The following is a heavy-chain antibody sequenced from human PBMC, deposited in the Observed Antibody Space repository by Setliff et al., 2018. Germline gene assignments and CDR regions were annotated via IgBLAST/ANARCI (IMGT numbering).Heavy chain of an antibody. D-gene: IGHD1-26*01. J-gene: IGHJ4*02. CDR1: GYAFNDFG. V-gene: IGHV1-18*01. CDR3: ARDLLGSQGRTFDL. Sequence: ASVKVSCKASGYAFNDFGINWVRQAPGQGLEWMGWISPYTGNIYSAQKFQGRVTLTTDTSTSTAYLELRSLGSDDTAVYYCARDLLGSQGRTFDLWGQGTLVTVSS. CDR2: ISPYTGNI.